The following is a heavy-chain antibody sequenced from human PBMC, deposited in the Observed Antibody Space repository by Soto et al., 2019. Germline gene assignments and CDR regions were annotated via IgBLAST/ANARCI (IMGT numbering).Heavy chain of an antibody. CDR2: ISAYNGNT. CDR3: ARDYWTYYYDSSGYYPDP. CDR1: GYSFTNSG. Sequence: ASVKVSCKASGYSFTNSGFSWVRQAPGQGLEWMGWISAYNGNTNYAQKLQGRVTMTTDTSTSTAYMELRSLRSDDTAVYYCARDYWTYYYDSSGYYPDPWGQGTLVT. D-gene: IGHD3-22*01. V-gene: IGHV1-18*01. J-gene: IGHJ5*02.